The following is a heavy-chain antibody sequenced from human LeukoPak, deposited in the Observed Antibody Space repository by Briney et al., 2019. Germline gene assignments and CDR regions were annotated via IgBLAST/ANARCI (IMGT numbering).Heavy chain of an antibody. CDR1: GFTFSSYD. V-gene: IGHV3-23*01. CDR3: AKRDSSGSYYFDY. D-gene: IGHD3-22*01. Sequence: GGSLRLSCAASGFTFSSYDMSWVRQAPGKGLEWVSTINSYGAYTYYADSVRGRFTISRDNSKNTPYLQMNSLRAKDTAVFYCAKRDSSGSYYFDYWGQGTLVTVSS. J-gene: IGHJ4*02. CDR2: INSYGAYT.